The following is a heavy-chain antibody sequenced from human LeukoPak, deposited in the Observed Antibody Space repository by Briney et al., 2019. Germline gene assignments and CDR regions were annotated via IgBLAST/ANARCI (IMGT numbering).Heavy chain of an antibody. CDR1: GFTFRSYE. V-gene: IGHV3-48*03. Sequence: GGSLRLSCEDSGFTFRSYEMNCVRQAPGKGLEWIAYLSSSGSAFSYADSVKGRFTIARDNAKNSVYLEMNSLRADDTAVYYCARSARLMKGVVEVTALDDWGQGTLVTVSS. CDR2: LSSSGSAF. J-gene: IGHJ4*02. D-gene: IGHD3-22*01. CDR3: ARSARLMKGVVEVTALDD.